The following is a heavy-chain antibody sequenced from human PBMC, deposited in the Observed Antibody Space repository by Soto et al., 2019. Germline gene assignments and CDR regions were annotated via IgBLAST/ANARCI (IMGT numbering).Heavy chain of an antibody. V-gene: IGHV4-59*01. Sequence: QVQLQESGPGLVKPSETLSLTCTVSGGSISSYYWSWIRQPPGKGLEWIGYIYYSVSTNYNPSLKSRVTISVDTSKNQFSLKLSSVTAADTAVYYCAILMRGMDVWGQGTTVTVSS. J-gene: IGHJ6*02. D-gene: IGHD2-8*01. CDR3: AILMRGMDV. CDR2: IYYSVST. CDR1: GGSISSYY.